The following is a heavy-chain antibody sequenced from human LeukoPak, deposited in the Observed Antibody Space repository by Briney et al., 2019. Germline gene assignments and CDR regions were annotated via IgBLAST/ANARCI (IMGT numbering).Heavy chain of an antibody. J-gene: IGHJ4*02. D-gene: IGHD6-19*01. Sequence: SETLSLTCTVSGGSISSYYWSWIRQPPGKGPEWIGYIYYSGNTNCNPSLKSRVTMSIDTSRNQFSVNLNSVTAADAAVYYCARVGSGSFDFRGQGTLVTVSS. CDR2: IYYSGNT. CDR1: GGSISSYY. V-gene: IGHV4-59*01. CDR3: ARVGSGSFDF.